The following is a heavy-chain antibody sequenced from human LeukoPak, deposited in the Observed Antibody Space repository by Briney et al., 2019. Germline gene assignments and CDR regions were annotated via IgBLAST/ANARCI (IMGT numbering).Heavy chain of an antibody. CDR1: GFTFSSYG. V-gene: IGHV3-33*01. CDR3: ARDKPSTVPTRKGLDV. CDR2: IWYDGGNK. J-gene: IGHJ6*02. D-gene: IGHD4-17*01. Sequence: GGSLRLSCAASGFTFSSYGMEWVRQAPGKGLEWVAIIWYDGGNKYYADSVKGRFTISRDNSKNTVYLQMNSLRAEDTAVYYCARDKPSTVPTRKGLDVWGQGTTVTVSS.